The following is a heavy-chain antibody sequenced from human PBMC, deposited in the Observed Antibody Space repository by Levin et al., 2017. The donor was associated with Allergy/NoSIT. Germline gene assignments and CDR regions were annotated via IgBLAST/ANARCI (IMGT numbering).Heavy chain of an antibody. CDR2: ISSDASYT. Sequence: GESLKISCAASGFTFSDAQMSWIRQAPGKGLEWISDISSDASYTNYADSVKGRLTISRDNAKNSLYLHMNRLRVEDTAVYYCARRAVSSWDDSFDIWGQGTMVTVSS. V-gene: IGHV3-11*03. CDR1: GFTFSDAQ. J-gene: IGHJ3*02. CDR3: ARRAVSSWDDSFDI. D-gene: IGHD6-13*01.